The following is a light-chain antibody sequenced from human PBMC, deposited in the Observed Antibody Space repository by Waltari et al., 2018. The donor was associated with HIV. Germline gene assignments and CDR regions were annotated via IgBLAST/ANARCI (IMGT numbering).Light chain of an antibody. CDR3: QVWDSSNEHVV. CDR1: NIGGKA. CDR2: YNS. J-gene: IGLJ3*02. Sequence: SYVLTPPPPVSVAPGAAATLSFGAWNIGGKAVNWYKQQPGQAPVLVTRYNSDRPSGIPDRISGSNSGHTATLTITRVETGDEATYYCQVWDSSNEHVVFGGGTELTVL. V-gene: IGLV3-21*04.